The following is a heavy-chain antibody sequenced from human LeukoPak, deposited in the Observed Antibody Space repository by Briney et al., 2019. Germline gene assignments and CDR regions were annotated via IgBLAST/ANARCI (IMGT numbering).Heavy chain of an antibody. CDR1: GFTVSSNY. Sequence: PGGSLRLSCAASGFTVSSNYMSWVRQAPGKGLEWVSVIYGGGSTYYADSVKGRFTISRDNSKNTLYLQMNSLRAEDTAVYYCATGSLKRGYSYGPHFDYWGQGTLVTVSS. V-gene: IGHV3-53*01. D-gene: IGHD5-18*01. J-gene: IGHJ4*02. CDR3: ATGSLKRGYSYGPHFDY. CDR2: IYGGGST.